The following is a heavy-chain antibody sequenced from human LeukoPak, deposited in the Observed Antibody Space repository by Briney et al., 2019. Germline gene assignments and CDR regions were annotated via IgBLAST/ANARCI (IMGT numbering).Heavy chain of an antibody. J-gene: IGHJ4*02. CDR3: ARHFDHPTAYFDS. CDR2: IYSGGMT. V-gene: IGHV4-39*01. Sequence: SETLSLTCTVTGGSISSGDYYGSSLRQPPGKGLEWIASIYSGGMTFYSPSLKSRLTISADTSRNHFSLRLSSVTAADTALYFCARHFDHPTAYFDSWGQGSLVTVSS. D-gene: IGHD1-14*01. CDR1: GGSISSGDYY.